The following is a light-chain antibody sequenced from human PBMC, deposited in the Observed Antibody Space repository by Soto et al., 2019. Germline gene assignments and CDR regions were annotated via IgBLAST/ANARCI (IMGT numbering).Light chain of an antibody. Sequence: TPSPASPSMSPRKPAAPLSPARQTVPGHVAWSQQIPGQSPRVLIYDASTRATGIPARFSGSGSGTEFTLPISSLQSEDSALYYCQQYNNWSPGTFGQGTRLDIK. CDR3: QQYNNWSPGT. CDR2: DAS. V-gene: IGKV3-15*01. CDR1: QTVPGH. J-gene: IGKJ5*01.